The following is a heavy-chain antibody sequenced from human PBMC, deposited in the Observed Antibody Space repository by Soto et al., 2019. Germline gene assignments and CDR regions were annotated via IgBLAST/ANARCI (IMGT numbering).Heavy chain of an antibody. CDR2: ISSSSSTI. J-gene: IGHJ3*02. CDR1: GFTFSSYS. V-gene: IGHV3-48*02. Sequence: GGSLRLSCAASGFTFSSYSMNWVRQAPGKGLEWVSYISSSSSTIYYADSVKGRFTISRDNAKNSLYLQMNSLRDEDTAVYYCARSVSSGWSNDAFDIWGQGTMVTVSS. D-gene: IGHD6-19*01. CDR3: ARSVSSGWSNDAFDI.